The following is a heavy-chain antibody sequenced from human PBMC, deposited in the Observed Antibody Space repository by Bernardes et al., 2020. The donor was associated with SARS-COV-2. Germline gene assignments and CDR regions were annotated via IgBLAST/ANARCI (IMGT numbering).Heavy chain of an antibody. CDR3: ARVRQIVRILDYQYGMDV. J-gene: IGHJ6*02. CDR2: IEHSVST. D-gene: IGHD2-21*01. CDR1: GGSFSAYY. V-gene: IGHV4-34*01. Sequence: SQTLSLTCAVYGGSFSAYYWGWNRQLPGKGLEWIGEIEHSVSTHYNPSLKSRVVISVDTSKNQFSLRLRSVTAADTAVYYCARVRQIVRILDYQYGMDVWGQGNTVTVSS.